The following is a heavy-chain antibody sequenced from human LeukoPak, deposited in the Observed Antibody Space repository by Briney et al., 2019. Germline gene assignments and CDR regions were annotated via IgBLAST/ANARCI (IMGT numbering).Heavy chain of an antibody. CDR2: IDNSGST. D-gene: IGHD6-19*01. Sequence: SETLSLTCSVSGGHIDSVYWNWIRQPPGKGLEWIGYIDNSGSTKYNPSPQSRITMSQDTSKKQFSLKLTSVTAADTAMYYCASGAGWLIDYWGQGTLVSVSS. CDR1: GGHIDSVY. CDR3: ASGAGWLIDY. V-gene: IGHV4-4*08. J-gene: IGHJ4*02.